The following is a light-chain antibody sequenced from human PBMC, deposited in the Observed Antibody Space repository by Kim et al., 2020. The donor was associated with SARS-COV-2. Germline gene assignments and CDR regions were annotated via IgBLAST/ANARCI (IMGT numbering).Light chain of an antibody. Sequence: EVVMTQSPATLSVSPGERAALSCRASQSVSSKLAWYQQKPGQAPRLLIYDASTRASGIPARFIGSGSGTEFTLTIFRLQSEDFALYSCQQYSDWPPITCGQGTRLEIK. CDR1: QSVSSK. CDR2: DAS. CDR3: QQYSDWPPIT. V-gene: IGKV3-15*01. J-gene: IGKJ5*01.